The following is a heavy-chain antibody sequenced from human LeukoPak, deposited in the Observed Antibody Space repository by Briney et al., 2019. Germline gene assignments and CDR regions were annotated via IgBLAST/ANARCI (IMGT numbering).Heavy chain of an antibody. CDR1: GYSISSGYH. V-gene: IGHV4-38-2*01. CDR3: ARAAITAYYMDV. D-gene: IGHD1-20*01. Sequence: PSETLSLTCVVSGYSISSGYHWGWIRQPPGKGLEWIGSMSHSGSTYYNPSLKSRVTISVDTSKNQFSVKLRSVTAADTAVYYCARAAITAYYMDVWGKGTTVTVSS. CDR2: MSHSGST. J-gene: IGHJ6*03.